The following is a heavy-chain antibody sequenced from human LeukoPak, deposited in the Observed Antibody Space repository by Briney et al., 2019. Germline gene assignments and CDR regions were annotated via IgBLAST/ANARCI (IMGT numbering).Heavy chain of an antibody. CDR3: ARARNYYYDTSGSQAFDY. J-gene: IGHJ4*02. V-gene: IGHV1-69*01. CDR1: GGTFSSYV. CDR2: IIPIFITA. D-gene: IGHD3-22*01. Sequence: GSSVKVSCKASGGTFSSYVISWVRQAPGQGLEWMGGIIPIFITATYAQKFQGSVTITADESTSTAYMELSSLRSEDTAVYYCARARNYYYDTSGSQAFDYWGQGTLVTVSS.